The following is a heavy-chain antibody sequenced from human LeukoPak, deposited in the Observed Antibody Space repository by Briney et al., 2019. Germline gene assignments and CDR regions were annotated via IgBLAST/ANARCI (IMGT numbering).Heavy chain of an antibody. CDR2: INHSGST. V-gene: IGHV4-34*01. CDR3: ARASPYNIYYESSARGSNWFDP. J-gene: IGHJ5*02. D-gene: IGHD3-22*01. Sequence: SETLSLTCAVYGGSFSGYYWSWIRQPPGKGLEWIGEINHSGSTNYNPSLKSRVTISVDTSKNQFSLKLSFVTAADTAVYYCARASPYNIYYESSARGSNWFDPWGQGTLVTVS. CDR1: GGSFSGYY.